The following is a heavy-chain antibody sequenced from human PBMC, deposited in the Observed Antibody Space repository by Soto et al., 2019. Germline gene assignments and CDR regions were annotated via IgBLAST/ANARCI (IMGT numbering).Heavy chain of an antibody. CDR2: SYYSGRT. CDR3: AKRYTSGWSTRQNFDS. CDR1: GGSINNYY. J-gene: IGHJ4*01. V-gene: IGHV4-59*08. Sequence: PSETLSLTCTVSGGSINNYYWSWIRQPPGKGLEWIGYSYYSGRTSYNPSLKSRVTISVDTSKNQFSLKLSSVTAADTAVYYCAKRYTSGWSTRQNFDSWGQGTLVTVSS. D-gene: IGHD6-19*01.